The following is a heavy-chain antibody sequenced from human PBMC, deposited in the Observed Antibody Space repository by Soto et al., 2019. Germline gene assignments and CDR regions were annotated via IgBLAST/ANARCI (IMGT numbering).Heavy chain of an antibody. CDR3: EIAVAGTVFDY. Sequence: EVHLVESGGGLVKPGGSLRLSCAVSGFTFSTYWMNWVRQAPGKGLVWVSRINSDGSSTTYADSVKGRITISRDKAKNTLYLQMLSLGAEDTAVYYCEIAVAGTVFDYWGQGTLVTVSS. CDR1: GFTFSTYW. J-gene: IGHJ4*02. CDR2: INSDGSST. D-gene: IGHD6-19*01. V-gene: IGHV3-74*03.